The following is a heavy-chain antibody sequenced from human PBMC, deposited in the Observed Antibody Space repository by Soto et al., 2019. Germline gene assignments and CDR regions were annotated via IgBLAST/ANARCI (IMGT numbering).Heavy chain of an antibody. CDR1: GGTFSSYA. J-gene: IGHJ4*02. D-gene: IGHD2-21*02. CDR2: IIPIFGTA. CDR3: ARVGVVVTASTYFDY. Sequence: QVQLVQSGAEVKKPGSSVKVSCKASGGTFSSYAISWVRKAPGQGLEWMGGIIPIFGTANYAQKFQGRVTITADESTSTAYLELSSLRSEATAVYYCARVGVVVTASTYFDYWGQGTLVTVSS. V-gene: IGHV1-69*01.